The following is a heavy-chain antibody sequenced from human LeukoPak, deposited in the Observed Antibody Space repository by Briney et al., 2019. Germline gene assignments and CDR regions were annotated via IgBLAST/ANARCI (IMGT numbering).Heavy chain of an antibody. J-gene: IGHJ4*02. CDR1: GDSVSSNTAA. V-gene: IGHV6-1*01. CDR3: ARGSSSSWTTSFDY. Sequence: SQTLSLTCDISGDSVSSNTAAWNWIRQSPSRGLEWLGRTYYRSKWYNDYAVSVKSRITINPGTSKNQLSLHLNSVTPEDTAVYYCARGSSSSWTTSFDYWGQGTLVTVSS. CDR2: TYYRSKWYN. D-gene: IGHD6-13*01.